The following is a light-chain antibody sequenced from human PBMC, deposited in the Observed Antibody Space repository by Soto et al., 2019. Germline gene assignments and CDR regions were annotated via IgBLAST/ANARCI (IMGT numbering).Light chain of an antibody. V-gene: IGKV3-11*01. J-gene: IGKJ3*01. CDR2: DAS. CDR1: QSIRSY. CDR3: LQRSTWPFT. Sequence: EIVLTQSPATLSLSPGERATLSCRASQSIRSYLAWYQQKPDQAPRLLIYDASNRATGIPARFSGSGSGTVFTLTISRLEPEDFAVYYCLQRSTWPFTFGPGTKVYIK.